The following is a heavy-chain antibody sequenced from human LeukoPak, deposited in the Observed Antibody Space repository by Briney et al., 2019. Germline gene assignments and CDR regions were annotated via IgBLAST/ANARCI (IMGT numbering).Heavy chain of an antibody. CDR3: ARDIDYLKREWETTRNDAFDI. CDR2: INPNSGGT. V-gene: IGHV1-2*02. J-gene: IGHJ3*02. Sequence: ASVKVSCKASGYTFTDYYMHWVRQAPGQGLEWMGWINPNSGGTNYAQKFQGRVTMTRDTSISTAYMELSRLRSDDTAVYYCARDIDYLKREWETTRNDAFDIWGQGTMVTVSS. CDR1: GYTFTDYY. D-gene: IGHD1-26*01.